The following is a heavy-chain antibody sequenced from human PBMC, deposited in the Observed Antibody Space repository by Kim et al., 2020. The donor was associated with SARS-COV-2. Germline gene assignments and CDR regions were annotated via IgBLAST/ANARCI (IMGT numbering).Heavy chain of an antibody. CDR1: GGSFSGYY. D-gene: IGHD6-19*01. CDR3: ARCPKRGWDYYYYGMDV. J-gene: IGHJ6*02. CDR2: INHSGST. V-gene: IGHV4-34*01. Sequence: SETLSLTCAVYGGSFSGYYWSWIRQPPGKGLEWIGEINHSGSTNYNPSLKSRVTISVDTSKNQFSLKLSSVTAADTAVYYCARCPKRGWDYYYYGMDVWGQGTTVTVSS.